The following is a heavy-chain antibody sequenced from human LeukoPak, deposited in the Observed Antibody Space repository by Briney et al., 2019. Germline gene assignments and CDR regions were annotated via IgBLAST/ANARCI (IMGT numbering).Heavy chain of an antibody. V-gene: IGHV1-69*13. CDR3: ARTLLWFGELHYHMDV. CDR2: TIPIFGTA. J-gene: IGHJ6*03. Sequence: ASVKVSCKASGGTFSSYAISWVRQAPGQGLEWMGGTIPIFGTANYAQKFQGRVTITAYESTSTAYMELSSLRSEDTAVYYCARTLLWFGELHYHMDVWGKGTTVTVSS. D-gene: IGHD3-10*01. CDR1: GGTFSSYA.